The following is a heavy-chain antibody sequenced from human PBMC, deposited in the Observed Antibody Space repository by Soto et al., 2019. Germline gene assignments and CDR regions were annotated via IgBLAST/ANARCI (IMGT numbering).Heavy chain of an antibody. J-gene: IGHJ3*02. D-gene: IGHD5-18*01. V-gene: IGHV4-59*08. CDR1: GGSISSYY. Sequence: SETLSLTCTVSGGSISSYYWSWIRQPPGKGLEWIGYIYYSGSTNYNPSLKSRVTISVDTSKNQFSLKLSSVTAADTAVYYCARHQWIQLGFRSNLFAIWGQGTMVTVSS. CDR2: IYYSGST. CDR3: ARHQWIQLGFRSNLFAI.